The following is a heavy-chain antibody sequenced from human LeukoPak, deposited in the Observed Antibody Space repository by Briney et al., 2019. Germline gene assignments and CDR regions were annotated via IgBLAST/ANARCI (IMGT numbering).Heavy chain of an antibody. CDR3: ASLDTAKQPLANH. J-gene: IGHJ1*01. CDR1: GLTVSNHW. Sequence: GGSLRLSCVASGLTVSNHWMSWVRQAPGKGLEWVANIREERGQEYYVDSVKGRFTISKNGAKNSLYLQMNTLRVEDTAMYYCASLDTAKQPLANHWGQGTLVTVSS. D-gene: IGHD5-18*01. CDR2: IREERGQE. V-gene: IGHV3-7*03.